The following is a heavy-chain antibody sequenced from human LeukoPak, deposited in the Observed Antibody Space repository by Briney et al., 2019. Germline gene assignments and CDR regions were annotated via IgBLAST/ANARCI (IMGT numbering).Heavy chain of an antibody. Sequence: GGSLRLSCAASGFTFRNYGIHWVRQAPGKGLEWVAIIWNDGSNKYYGDSVKGRFTISRDNSKDTAYLQMNSLRGEDTALYYCAREGSSTIFFGSGTYSGGAFDIWGQGAVVTVSS. CDR3: AREGSSTIFFGSGTYSGGAFDI. CDR2: IWNDGSNK. J-gene: IGHJ3*02. D-gene: IGHD3-10*01. V-gene: IGHV3-33*01. CDR1: GFTFRNYG.